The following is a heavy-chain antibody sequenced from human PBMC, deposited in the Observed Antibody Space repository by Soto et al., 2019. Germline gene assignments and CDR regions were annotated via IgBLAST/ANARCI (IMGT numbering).Heavy chain of an antibody. CDR3: ATQFVGYDFWSGYYQAEYFQD. V-gene: IGHV4-39*01. CDR2: IYYTGSI. J-gene: IGHJ1*01. Sequence: QLQVEESGPGLVKPSETLSLTCTVSGGSIISSTSYFWGWIRQPPGKGLEWIGSIYYTGSIYYNPPLKSRATISVDTSKNQISLKLSSVTAADTAVYYCATQFVGYDFWSGYYQAEYFQDWGQGTLVTVSS. CDR1: GGSIISSTSYF. D-gene: IGHD3-3*01.